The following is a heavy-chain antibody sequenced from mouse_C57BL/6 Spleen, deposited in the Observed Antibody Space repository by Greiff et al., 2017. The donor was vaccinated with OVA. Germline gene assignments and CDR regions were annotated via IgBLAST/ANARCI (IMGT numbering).Heavy chain of an antibody. Sequence: VKLVESGAELVKPGASVKLSCKASGYAFSSYWMNWVKQRPGKGLEWIGQIYPGDGDTNYNGKFKGKATLTADKSSSTAYMQLSSLTSEDSAVYFCTRIDSPYWGQGTTLTVSS. J-gene: IGHJ2*01. V-gene: IGHV1-80*01. CDR3: TRIDSPY. D-gene: IGHD3-2*01. CDR2: IYPGDGDT. CDR1: GYAFSSYW.